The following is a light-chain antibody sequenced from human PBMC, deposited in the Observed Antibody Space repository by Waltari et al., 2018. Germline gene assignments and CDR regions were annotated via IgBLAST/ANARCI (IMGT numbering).Light chain of an antibody. CDR3: QQYHEWPPRA. V-gene: IGKV3-15*01. Sequence: EIVVTQSPATLSVSPGERATLFCRASHNVRNKLAWYQQNLGQAPRLLIYGAPIRTTDFPTRFSGSGSETEFALTITNVQPEDFAIYYCQQYHEWPPRAFGQGTRLEI. CDR2: GAP. J-gene: IGKJ5*01. CDR1: HNVRNK.